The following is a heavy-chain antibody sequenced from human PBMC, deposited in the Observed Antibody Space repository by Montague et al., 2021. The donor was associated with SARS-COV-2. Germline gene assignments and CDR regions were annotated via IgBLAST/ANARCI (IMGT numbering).Heavy chain of an antibody. D-gene: IGHD2-15*01. V-gene: IGHV6-1*01. J-gene: IGHJ4*02. CDR2: K. CDR3: ARTIASSDY. Sequence: KDYAVSVKSRLTINPDTSKNQISLQLNSVTPEDTAVYYCARTIASSDYWGQGTLVTVSP.